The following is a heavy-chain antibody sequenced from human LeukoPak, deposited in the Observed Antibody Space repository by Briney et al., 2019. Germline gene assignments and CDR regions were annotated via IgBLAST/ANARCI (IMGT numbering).Heavy chain of an antibody. Sequence: ASVKVSCKASGGTFSSYAISWVRQAPGQGREWMGGIIPIFGTANYAQKFQGRATITTDESTSTAYMELSSLRSEDTAVYYCARDRDYMDVWGKGTTVTVSS. V-gene: IGHV1-69*05. CDR3: ARDRDYMDV. CDR1: GGTFSSYA. D-gene: IGHD3-10*01. J-gene: IGHJ6*03. CDR2: IIPIFGTA.